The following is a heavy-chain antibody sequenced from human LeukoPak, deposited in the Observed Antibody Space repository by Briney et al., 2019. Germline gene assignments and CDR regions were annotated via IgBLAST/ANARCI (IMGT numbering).Heavy chain of an antibody. J-gene: IGHJ4*02. CDR1: GFTFSSYS. CDR3: ARGPKDIVVVPAAMLDY. Sequence: GGSLRLSCAASGFTFSSYSMNWVRQAPGKGLEWVSYISSSSSTIYYADSVKGRFTISRDNAKNSLYLQMNSLRAEDTAVYYCARGPKDIVVVPAAMLDYWGQGTLVTVSS. V-gene: IGHV3-48*01. D-gene: IGHD2-2*01. CDR2: ISSSSSTI.